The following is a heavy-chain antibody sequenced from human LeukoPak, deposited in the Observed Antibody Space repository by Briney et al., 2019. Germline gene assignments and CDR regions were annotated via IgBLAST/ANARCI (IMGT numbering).Heavy chain of an antibody. J-gene: IGHJ4*02. V-gene: IGHV4-34*01. Sequence: SETLSLTCAVYGGSFSGYYWSWIRQPPGKGLEWIGEINHSGSTNYNPSLKSRVTIPVDTSKNTFSLKLSSVTAADTAVYAWARGGRRWLQSQYSFHYWGQGTLGTVSS. CDR2: INHSGST. D-gene: IGHD5-24*01. CDR3: ARGGRRWLQSQYSFHY. CDR1: GGSFSGYY.